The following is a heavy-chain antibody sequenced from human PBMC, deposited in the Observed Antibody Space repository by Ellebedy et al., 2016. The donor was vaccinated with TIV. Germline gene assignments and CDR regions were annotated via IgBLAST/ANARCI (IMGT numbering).Heavy chain of an antibody. D-gene: IGHD3-9*01. CDR3: AKDLEDDILTGYSYKGGYFDY. J-gene: IGHJ4*02. CDR1: GFTFDDYA. Sequence: GGSLRLXCAASGFTFDDYAMHWVRQAPGKGLEWVSGISWNSGSIGYADSVKGRFTISRDNAKNSLYLQMNSLRAEDTALYYCAKDLEDDILTGYSYKGGYFDYWGQGTLVTVSS. V-gene: IGHV3-9*01. CDR2: ISWNSGSI.